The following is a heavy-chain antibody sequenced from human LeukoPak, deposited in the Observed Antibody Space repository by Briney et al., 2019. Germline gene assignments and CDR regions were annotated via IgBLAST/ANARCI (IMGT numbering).Heavy chain of an antibody. CDR1: GGTFSSYA. Sequence: SVKVSCKASGGTFSSYAISWVRQAPGQGLEWMGGIIPIFGTANYAQKFQGRVTITADESTSTAYMELSSLRSEDTAVYYCARGRDGYNLIDYWGQGTLVTASS. D-gene: IGHD5-24*01. J-gene: IGHJ4*02. CDR3: ARGRDGYNLIDY. CDR2: IIPIFGTA. V-gene: IGHV1-69*13.